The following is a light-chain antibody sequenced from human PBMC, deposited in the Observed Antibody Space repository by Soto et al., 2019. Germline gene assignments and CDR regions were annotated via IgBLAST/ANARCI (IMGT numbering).Light chain of an antibody. CDR3: MQSQQSPPT. J-gene: IGKJ1*01. Sequence: DIVMTQSPLSLPVTPGEPASISCSSSQSLLQSNGYNYLDWYLQKPGQSPQLLIYFGSYRASRVPARFSCSGSGTVFTLKIRRVEAVDVGVYYCMQSQQSPPTFGQGTKVEI. V-gene: IGKV2-28*01. CDR1: QSLLQSNGYNY. CDR2: FGS.